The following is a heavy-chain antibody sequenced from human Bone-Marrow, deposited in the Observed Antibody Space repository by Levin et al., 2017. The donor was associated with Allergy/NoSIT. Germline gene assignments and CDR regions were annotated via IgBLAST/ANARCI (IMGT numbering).Heavy chain of an antibody. CDR1: EFTFRNFW. Sequence: GESLKISCGASEFTFRNFWMYWVRQAPGKGLEWLALISYDGTNKFYADSVKGRLTISRDNSKDTLYLHMYSLRTEDTALYYCATSPVGSPRARETYYFNYWGQGTQVTVSS. CDR2: ISYDGTNK. D-gene: IGHD2-21*01. CDR3: ATSPVGSPRARETYYFNY. V-gene: IGHV3-30*03. J-gene: IGHJ4*02.